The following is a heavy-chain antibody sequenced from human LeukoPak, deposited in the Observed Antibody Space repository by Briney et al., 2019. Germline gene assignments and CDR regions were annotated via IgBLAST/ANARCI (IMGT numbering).Heavy chain of an antibody. CDR1: GFTVSSNY. V-gene: IGHV3-66*01. CDR2: IYSGGST. CDR3: ARDEVGATPIDY. D-gene: IGHD1-26*01. J-gene: IGHJ4*02. Sequence: GGSLRLSCAASGFTVSSNYMSWVRQAPGKGLEWVSVIYSGGSTYYADSVKGRFTISRDNSKNTLYLQMNSLRAEDTAVYYCARDEVGATPIDYWGQGTLVTVSS.